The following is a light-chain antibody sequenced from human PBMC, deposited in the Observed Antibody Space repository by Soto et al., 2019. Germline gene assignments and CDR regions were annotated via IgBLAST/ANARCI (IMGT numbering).Light chain of an antibody. V-gene: IGKV3D-20*01. CDR1: QSVSSSY. J-gene: IGKJ5*01. CDR2: DAS. CDR3: QQYGSSPPIN. Sequence: EVVLTQSPATLSLSPGERATLSCGASQSVSSSYLAWYQQKPGLAPRLLIYDASSRATGIPDRFSGSGYGTEFNLTIRRLEHQDLPLYYRQQYGSSPPINFCQGPRLQIK.